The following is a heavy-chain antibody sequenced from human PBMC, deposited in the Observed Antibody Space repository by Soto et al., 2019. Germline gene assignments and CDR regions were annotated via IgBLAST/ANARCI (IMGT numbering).Heavy chain of an antibody. Sequence: QVQLVESGGGVVQPGRSLRLSCAASGFTFSSYAMHWVRQAPGKGLEWVAVISYDGSNKYYADSVKGRFTISRDNSKNTLYLQMNSLRAEDTAVYYCARVSEMASWGQGTLLTVSS. V-gene: IGHV3-30-3*01. CDR1: GFTFSSYA. D-gene: IGHD5-12*01. CDR2: ISYDGSNK. CDR3: ARVSEMAS. J-gene: IGHJ4*02.